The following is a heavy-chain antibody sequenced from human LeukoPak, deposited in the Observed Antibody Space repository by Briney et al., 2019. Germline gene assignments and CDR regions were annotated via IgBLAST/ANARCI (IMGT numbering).Heavy chain of an antibody. Sequence: ASVKVSCKASGYTFTSYYMYWVRQAPGQGLEWVGMIDPSGGHTSYAQKFQGRVTMTRDTSTSTVYMELSSLRSEDTAVYYCARAAVAGIPPDYWGQGTLVTVSS. J-gene: IGHJ4*02. V-gene: IGHV1-46*01. D-gene: IGHD6-19*01. CDR3: ARAAVAGIPPDY. CDR2: IDPSGGHT. CDR1: GYTFTSYY.